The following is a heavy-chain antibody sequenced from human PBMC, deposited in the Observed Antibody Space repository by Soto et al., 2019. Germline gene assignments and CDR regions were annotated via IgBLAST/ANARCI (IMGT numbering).Heavy chain of an antibody. CDR3: VKNRGTFDV. V-gene: IGHV3-23*01. J-gene: IGHJ4*02. D-gene: IGHD3-16*01. CDR1: GFIYSTND. CDR2: ILSRGGST. Sequence: GGSLRLSCAASGFIYSTNDMTWVRQAPGKGLEWVSTILSRGGSTSYADSVKGRFTISRDNSMNTLYLQMNNVRAEDTALYYCVKNRGTFDVWGQGTLVTVSS.